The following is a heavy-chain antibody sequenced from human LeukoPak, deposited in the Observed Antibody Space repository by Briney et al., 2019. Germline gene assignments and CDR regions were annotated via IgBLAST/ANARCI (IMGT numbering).Heavy chain of an antibody. CDR3: ATVGRYDFWSGYPLDY. D-gene: IGHD3-3*01. CDR1: GYTLTELS. CDR2: FDPEDGET. V-gene: IGHV1-24*01. J-gene: IGHJ4*02. Sequence: ASVKVSCKVSGYTLTELSMHWVRQAPGKGLEWMGGFDPEDGETIYVQKFQGRVTMTEDTSTDTAYMELSSLRSEDTAVYYCATVGRYDFWSGYPLDYWGQGTLVTVSS.